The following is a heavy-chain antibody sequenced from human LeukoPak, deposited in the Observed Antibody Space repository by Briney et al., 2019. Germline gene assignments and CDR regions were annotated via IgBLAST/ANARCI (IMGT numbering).Heavy chain of an antibody. V-gene: IGHV4-59*01. CDR3: AIGTVTTEN. J-gene: IGHJ4*02. CDR2: IYYSGST. D-gene: IGHD4-17*01. CDR1: GGSISSYY. Sequence: SETLSLTCTVSGGSISSYYWSWIRQPPVKGLEWIGYIYYSGSTNYNPSLKSPVTISVETSKNQFSLKLSSVTAADTAVYYCAIGTVTTENWGQGTLVTVSS.